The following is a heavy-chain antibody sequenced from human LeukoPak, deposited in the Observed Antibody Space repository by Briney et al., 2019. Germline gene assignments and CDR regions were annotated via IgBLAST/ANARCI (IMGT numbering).Heavy chain of an antibody. Sequence: GGSLRLSCAASGFTFSSYGMHWVRQAPSKGLEWVAVISYDGSNKYYADSVKGRFTISRDNSKNTLYLQMNSLRAEDTAVYYCAKDDFSYYYDSSGYYPFDYWGQGTLVTVSS. D-gene: IGHD3-22*01. CDR2: ISYDGSNK. CDR3: AKDDFSYYYDSSGYYPFDY. J-gene: IGHJ4*02. V-gene: IGHV3-30*18. CDR1: GFTFSSYG.